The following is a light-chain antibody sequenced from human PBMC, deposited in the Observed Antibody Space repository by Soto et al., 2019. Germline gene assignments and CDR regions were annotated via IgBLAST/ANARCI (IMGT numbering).Light chain of an antibody. Sequence: DIQITQTHSTLSASVGDRVTITCRASQTISFWLAWYQQKPGRAPNLLIYKASTLKSGVPSRFSGSGSGTEFTLTISSLQPDDFATYYCQHYNIYLEAFGQGTMV. V-gene: IGKV1-5*03. CDR2: KAS. J-gene: IGKJ1*01. CDR1: QTISFW. CDR3: QHYNIYLEA.